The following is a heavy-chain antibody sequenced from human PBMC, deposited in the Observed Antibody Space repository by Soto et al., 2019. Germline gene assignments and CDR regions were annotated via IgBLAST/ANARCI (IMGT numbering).Heavy chain of an antibody. V-gene: IGHV4-4*02. Sequence: SETLSLTCAVSSGSISSSNWWSWVRQPPGKGLEWIGEIYHSGSTNYNPSLKSRVTISVGKSKNQFSLKLSSVTAADTAVYYCAREDTYYFDYWGQGTLVTVSS. D-gene: IGHD5-18*01. CDR3: AREDTYYFDY. CDR1: SGSISSSNW. CDR2: IYHSGST. J-gene: IGHJ4*02.